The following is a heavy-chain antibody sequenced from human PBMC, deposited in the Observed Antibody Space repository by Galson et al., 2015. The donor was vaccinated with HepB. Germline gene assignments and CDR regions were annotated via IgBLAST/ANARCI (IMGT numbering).Heavy chain of an antibody. CDR2: VKSDGSST. D-gene: IGHD3-22*01. Sequence: SLRLSCAASGFIFSNYWMHWVRQAPGKGLMWVSGVKSDGSSTTYADSVKGRFTISRDNAKNTLYLQMNSLRAEDTAVYYCASGRVYYDSTGYKIFDYWGQGILVTFSS. V-gene: IGHV3-74*01. J-gene: IGHJ4*02. CDR1: GFIFSNYW. CDR3: ASGRVYYDSTGYKIFDY.